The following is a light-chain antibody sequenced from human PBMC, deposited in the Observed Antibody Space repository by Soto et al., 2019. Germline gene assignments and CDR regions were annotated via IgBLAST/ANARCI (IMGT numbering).Light chain of an antibody. V-gene: IGLV1-44*01. CDR1: SSNIGSNS. Sequence: QSVLTQPPSASGTPGQTVTFSCSGSSSNIGSNSVNWYQQLPGTAPKLLMYSNDQRHSGVPDRFAGSKSGTSVSLVISGLQSEDEADYYCAAWDDSLNVGVFGGGTNLTVL. J-gene: IGLJ3*02. CDR3: AAWDDSLNVGV. CDR2: SND.